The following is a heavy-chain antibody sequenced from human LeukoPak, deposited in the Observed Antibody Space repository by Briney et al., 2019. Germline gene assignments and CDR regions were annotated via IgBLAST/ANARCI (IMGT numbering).Heavy chain of an antibody. CDR3: ARGLLLGYCSGGSCYSWFDP. CDR1: GGSISSGGYS. CDR2: IYHSGSI. V-gene: IGHV4-30-2*01. J-gene: IGHJ5*02. Sequence: SETLSLTCAVSGGSISSGGYSWSWIRQPPGKGLEWIGYIYHSGSIYYNPSLKSRVTISVDRSKNQFSLKLSSVTAADTAVYYCARGLLLGYCSGGSCYSWFDPWGQGTLVTVSS. D-gene: IGHD2-15*01.